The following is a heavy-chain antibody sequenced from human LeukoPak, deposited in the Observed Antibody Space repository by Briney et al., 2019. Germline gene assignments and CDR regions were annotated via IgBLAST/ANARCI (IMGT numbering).Heavy chain of an antibody. CDR2: INHSGST. V-gene: IGHV4-39*07. D-gene: IGHD6-6*01. J-gene: IGHJ4*02. Sequence: SSETLSLTCTVSGGSISSSSYYWGWIRQPPGKGLEWIGEINHSGSTNYNPSLKSRVTISVDTSKNQFSLKLSSVTAADTAVYYCARGLRPVGSSSPYFDYWGQGTLVTVSS. CDR1: GGSISSSSYY. CDR3: ARGLRPVGSSSPYFDY.